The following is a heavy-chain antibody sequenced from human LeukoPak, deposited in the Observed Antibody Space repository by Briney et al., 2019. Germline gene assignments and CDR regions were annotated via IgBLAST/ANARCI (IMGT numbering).Heavy chain of an antibody. Sequence: PSETLSLTCTVSGGSISSYYWSWIRQPPGKGLEWVGFIYYSGSTNYNPSIKSRVTIPVDTSMNQFSLKLSSVTAADMAVYYCARRVCSSTSCYSARYYYYYIDVWGKGTTVTVSS. CDR3: ARRVCSSTSCYSARYYYYYIDV. J-gene: IGHJ6*03. CDR1: GGSISSYY. V-gene: IGHV4-59*12. D-gene: IGHD2-2*02. CDR2: IYYSGST.